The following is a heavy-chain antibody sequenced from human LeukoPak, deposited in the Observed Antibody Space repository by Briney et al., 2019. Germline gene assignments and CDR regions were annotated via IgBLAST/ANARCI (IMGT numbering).Heavy chain of an antibody. Sequence: GESLKISCKASVFSFTNYWIAGVRQKPGEGLEWMGNIYPGDSDTRYNPSFQGQVTISADTSIKTAYLQWSSLKASDTAMYYCARLSTAVPGRDWGQGTLVTVSS. CDR3: ARLSTAVPGRD. CDR1: VFSFTNYW. CDR2: IYPGDSDT. D-gene: IGHD6-19*01. V-gene: IGHV5-51*01. J-gene: IGHJ4*02.